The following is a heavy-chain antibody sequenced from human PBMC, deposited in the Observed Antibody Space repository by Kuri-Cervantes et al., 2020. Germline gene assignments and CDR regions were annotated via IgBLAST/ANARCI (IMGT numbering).Heavy chain of an antibody. CDR3: ARLIPLAWGGAAPGLDY. CDR2: ISGTGLSR. J-gene: IGHJ4*02. Sequence: GGSLRLSCAASGFTFSSYTMFWVRQAPGKGLEWVSSISGTGLSRYYADFVKGRFTISRDNSKNTLYLQMNSLRAEDTAVYYCARLIPLAWGGAAPGLDYWGQGTLVTVSS. V-gene: IGHV3-23*01. CDR1: GFTFSSYT. D-gene: IGHD3-16*01.